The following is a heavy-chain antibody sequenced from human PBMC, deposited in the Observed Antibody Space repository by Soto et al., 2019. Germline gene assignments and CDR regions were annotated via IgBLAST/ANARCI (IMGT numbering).Heavy chain of an antibody. Sequence: QVQLVESGGGVVQPGRSLRLSCAASGFTFSSYAMHWVRQAPGKGLEWLAVISYDESNKYYADSVKGRFTISRDNSKNTLDLQMNSLSTEATDVYYGARDVMEYESSGSQEQDDYWGQGTLVNVSS. J-gene: IGHJ4*02. CDR2: ISYDESNK. CDR1: GFTFSSYA. V-gene: IGHV3-30-3*01. D-gene: IGHD3-22*01. CDR3: ARDVMEYESSGSQEQDDY.